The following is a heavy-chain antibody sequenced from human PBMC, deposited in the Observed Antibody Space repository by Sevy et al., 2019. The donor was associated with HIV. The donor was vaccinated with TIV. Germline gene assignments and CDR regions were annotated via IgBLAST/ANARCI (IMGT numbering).Heavy chain of an antibody. D-gene: IGHD3-10*01. CDR3: ARETWRYYGWGSYCYYGMDV. J-gene: IGHJ6*02. Sequence: GGSLRLSCAASGFTFSTYSMNWVRQAPGKGLEWVSYISSSTSTIYYADSVKGRFTISRDNAKNSLYLQMNSLRAEDTAVYYCARETWRYYGWGSYCYYGMDVWGQGTTVTVSS. CDR2: ISSSTSTI. CDR1: GFTFSTYS. V-gene: IGHV3-48*01.